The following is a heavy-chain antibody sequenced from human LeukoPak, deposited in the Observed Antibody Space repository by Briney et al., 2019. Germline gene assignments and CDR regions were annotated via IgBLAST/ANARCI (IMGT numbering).Heavy chain of an antibody. CDR2: IYYSGDT. Sequence: SETLSLTCTVSGGSISTYYWSWIRQPPGKGLEWIGYIYYSGDTDYNPSLKSRVTISVDASKNQFSLKLSSATAADTAVYYCARHSSGYYYYFDYWGQGTLVTVSS. D-gene: IGHD3-22*01. CDR1: GGSISTYY. CDR3: ARHSSGYYYYFDY. V-gene: IGHV4-59*08. J-gene: IGHJ4*02.